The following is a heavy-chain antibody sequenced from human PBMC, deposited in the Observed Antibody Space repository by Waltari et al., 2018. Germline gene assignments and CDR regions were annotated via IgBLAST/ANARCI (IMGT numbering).Heavy chain of an antibody. V-gene: IGHV3-23*01. J-gene: IGHJ3*01. CDR2: ITSGGST. CDR3: AKDPNGDYIGAFDF. CDR1: GFTFSSYA. D-gene: IGHD4-17*01. Sequence: EVQMLESGGGLVQPGGSLRLSCAASGFTFSSYAMIWVRQAPGKGLEWVSAITSGGSTYSADSVKGRFTISRDKNTLYLQMNSLRAEDTAVYYCAKDPNGDYIGAFDFWGRGTVVTVSS.